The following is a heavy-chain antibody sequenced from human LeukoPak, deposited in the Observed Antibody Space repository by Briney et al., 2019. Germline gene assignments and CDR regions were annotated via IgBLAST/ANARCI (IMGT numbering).Heavy chain of an antibody. Sequence: SETLSLTCTVPGGSISSYYWSWIRQPPGKGLEWIGYIYYSGSTNYNPSLKSRVTISVDTSKNQFSLKLSSVTAADTAVYYCARKPIVNSAWYYFDYWGQGTLVTVSS. D-gene: IGHD3-22*01. V-gene: IGHV4-59*12. J-gene: IGHJ4*02. CDR2: IYYSGST. CDR1: GGSISSYY. CDR3: ARKPIVNSAWYYFDY.